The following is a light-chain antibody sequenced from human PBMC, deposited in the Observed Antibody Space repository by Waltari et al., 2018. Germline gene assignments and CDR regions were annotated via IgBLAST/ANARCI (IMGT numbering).Light chain of an antibody. CDR3: QQHDRPPLT. CDR1: KDISNF. CDR2: DAS. Sequence: DIQMTQSPSSLSASVGDRVTITCQASKDISNFLNWYQQKPGKAPKLLIYDASILQTGVPSRFRGRGSGSDFTLTISSLEPEDFATYCCQQHDRPPLTFGGGTRVEIK. V-gene: IGKV1-33*01. J-gene: IGKJ4*01.